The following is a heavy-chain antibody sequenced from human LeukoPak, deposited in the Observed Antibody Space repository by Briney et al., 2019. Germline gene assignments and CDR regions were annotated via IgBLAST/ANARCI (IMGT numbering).Heavy chain of an antibody. J-gene: IGHJ4*02. Sequence: GGSLRLSCAASGFTLSSYWMNWVRQVPGKGLVWVSRIASDGNNRDYADSVKGRFTISRDDAKNTLCLQMNSLRVEDTAVYYCARGRPHGNDYWGQGTLVTVSS. CDR3: ARGRPHGNDY. CDR1: GFTLSSYW. CDR2: IASDGNNR. V-gene: IGHV3-74*01. D-gene: IGHD4-23*01.